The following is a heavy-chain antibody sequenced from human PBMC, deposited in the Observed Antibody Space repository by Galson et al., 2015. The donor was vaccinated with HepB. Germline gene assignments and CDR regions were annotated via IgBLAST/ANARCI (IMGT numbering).Heavy chain of an antibody. CDR3: ARGSGYYYY. Sequence: SETLSLTCAVSGGSISNYWSWIRQPPGKGLEWIGYIYYSGSTNYNPSLKSRVTISVDTSKNQFSLKLSSVTAADTAVYYCARGSGYYYYWGQGTLVTVSS. J-gene: IGHJ4*02. D-gene: IGHD3-22*01. CDR2: IYYSGST. CDR1: GGSISNY. V-gene: IGHV4-59*01.